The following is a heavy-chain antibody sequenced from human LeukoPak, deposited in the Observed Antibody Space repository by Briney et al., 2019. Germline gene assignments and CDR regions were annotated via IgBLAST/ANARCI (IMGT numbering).Heavy chain of an antibody. J-gene: IGHJ4*02. CDR3: ARGPETAMVPRY. Sequence: GGSLRLSCAASGFTFSSYGMHWVRQAPGKGLEWVAVISYDGSNKYYADSVKGRFTISRDNSKNTLYLQMSSLRVEDTAVYYCARGPETAMVPRYWGQGTLVTVSS. V-gene: IGHV3-30*03. CDR1: GFTFSSYG. D-gene: IGHD5-18*01. CDR2: ISYDGSNK.